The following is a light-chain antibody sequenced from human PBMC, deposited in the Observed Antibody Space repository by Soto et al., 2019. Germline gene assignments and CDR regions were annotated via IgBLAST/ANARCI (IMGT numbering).Light chain of an antibody. Sequence: DIPMTQSPSTLSASVGDRVTITGRASQSISIYLDWYQQKPGKAPKLLIYKASNLESGVPSSFSGSGSGTEFTLTLSSVQPDDFATYYCQQYNSDFGGGTKVEIK. CDR2: KAS. CDR3: QQYNSD. J-gene: IGKJ4*01. V-gene: IGKV1-5*03. CDR1: QSISIY.